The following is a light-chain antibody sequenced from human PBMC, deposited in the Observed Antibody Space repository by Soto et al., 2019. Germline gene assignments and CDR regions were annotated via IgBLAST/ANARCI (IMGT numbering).Light chain of an antibody. V-gene: IGLV4-69*01. CDR1: RGHNSYA. Sequence: QLVLTQPPSASASLGASVKLTCTLSRGHNSYAIAWHQQQPEKGPRYLMKLNSDGSHSKGDGIPDRFSGSSSGAERYLTISSLQSEDDADYYCQTWSTDIRVFGGGTQLTVL. CDR2: LNSDGSH. CDR3: QTWSTDIRV. J-gene: IGLJ3*02.